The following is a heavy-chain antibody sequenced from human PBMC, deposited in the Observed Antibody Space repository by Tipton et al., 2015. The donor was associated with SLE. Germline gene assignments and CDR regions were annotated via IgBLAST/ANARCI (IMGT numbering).Heavy chain of an antibody. CDR2: ISAYNGNT. CDR3: ARRYCSGSSCQFDY. V-gene: IGHV1-18*01. CDR1: GYTFTSYG. Sequence: QVQLVQSGAEVKKPGASVKVSCKASGYTFTSYGISWVRQAPGQGLEWMGWISAYNGNTNYAQKFQGRVTMTTDTSTSSVYLDLSSLTSEDTAVYYCARRYCSGSSCQFDYWGQGTLVTVSS. J-gene: IGHJ4*02. D-gene: IGHD2-2*01.